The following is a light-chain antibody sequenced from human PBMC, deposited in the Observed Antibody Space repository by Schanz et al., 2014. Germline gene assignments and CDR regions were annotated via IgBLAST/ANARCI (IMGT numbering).Light chain of an antibody. Sequence: DIVMTQSPDSLAVSLGERATINCKSSQSVLYSSNNKNYLAWYQQKPGQSPKLLIYWASTRESGVPDRFSGSGSGTDFTLTISSLQAEDVAVYYCQQYYGTSYTFGQGTKLEIK. CDR2: WAS. CDR1: QSVLYSSNNKNY. V-gene: IGKV4-1*01. J-gene: IGKJ2*01. CDR3: QQYYGTSYT.